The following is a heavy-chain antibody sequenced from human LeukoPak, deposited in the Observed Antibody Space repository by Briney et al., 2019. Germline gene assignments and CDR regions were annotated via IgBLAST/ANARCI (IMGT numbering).Heavy chain of an antibody. V-gene: IGHV3-11*04. J-gene: IGHJ3*02. CDR1: GFTLSDYY. Sequence: PGGSLRLSCAASGFTLSDYYMSWIRQAPGKGLEWVSYISSSGSTIYYADSVKGRFTISRDNAKNSLYLQMNSLRAEDTAVYYCARAPDKYCSSTCCFRSAFDIWGQGTMVTVSS. CDR2: ISSSGSTI. D-gene: IGHD2-2*01. CDR3: ARAPDKYCSSTCCFRSAFDI.